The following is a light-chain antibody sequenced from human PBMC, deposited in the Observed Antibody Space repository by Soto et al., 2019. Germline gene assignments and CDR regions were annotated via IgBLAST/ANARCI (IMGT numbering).Light chain of an antibody. Sequence: EIVLTQSPGTLSLSPGERATLSCRAHQSVRNNYLSRYQQKPGQAPRLLIYGASNRATGIPDRFSGSGSGTDFYLTSRRVEPEGFAVYYFQQKGSSGTFGQGTKVDIK. J-gene: IGKJ1*01. CDR2: GAS. V-gene: IGKV3-20*01. CDR3: QQKGSSGT. CDR1: QSVRNNY.